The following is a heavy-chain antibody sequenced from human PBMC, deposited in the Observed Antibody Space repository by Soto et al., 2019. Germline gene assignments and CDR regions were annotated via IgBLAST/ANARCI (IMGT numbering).Heavy chain of an antibody. J-gene: IGHJ4*02. CDR1: GYTFTSYG. V-gene: IGHV1-18*01. Sequence: QVQLVQSGAEVKKPGASVQVSCKASGYTFTSYGISWVRQAPGQGLEWMGWISAYNGNTNYAQKLQGRVTMTTDTSTSTAYMELRSLRSDNTAVYYCAREFWHYDILTGYPDYWGQGTLVTVSS. CDR3: AREFWHYDILTGYPDY. CDR2: ISAYNGNT. D-gene: IGHD3-9*01.